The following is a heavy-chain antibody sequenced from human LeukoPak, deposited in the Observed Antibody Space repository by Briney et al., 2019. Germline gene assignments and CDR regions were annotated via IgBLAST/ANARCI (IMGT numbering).Heavy chain of an antibody. V-gene: IGHV4-59*01. D-gene: IGHD5-24*01. CDR2: IYYSGST. CDR3: ARAGMATQSFGY. J-gene: IGHJ4*02. Sequence: SSETLSLTCTVSGGSISSYYWSWIRQPPGKGLEWIGYIYYSGSTNYNPSLKSRVTISVDTSKNQFSLKLSSVTAADTAVYYCARAGMATQSFGYWGQGTLVTVSS. CDR1: GGSISSYY.